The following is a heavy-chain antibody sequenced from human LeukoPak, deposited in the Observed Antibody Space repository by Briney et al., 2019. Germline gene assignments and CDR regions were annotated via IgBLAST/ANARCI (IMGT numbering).Heavy chain of an antibody. CDR3: ARDLTGTTIGY. V-gene: IGHV1-69*13. D-gene: IGHD1-7*01. J-gene: IGHJ4*02. CDR2: IIPIFATT. Sequence: SVKVSCKASGGTFSSYAISWVRQAPGQGLEWMGGIIPIFATTTYAQKFQGRVTITADESTNTTYMELSGLRSEDTAVYYCARDLTGTTIGYWGQGTLVTVSS. CDR1: GGTFSSYA.